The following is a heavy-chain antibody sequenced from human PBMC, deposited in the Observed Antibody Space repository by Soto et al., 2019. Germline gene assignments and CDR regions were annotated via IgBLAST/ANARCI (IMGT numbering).Heavy chain of an antibody. V-gene: IGHV5-51*01. CDR3: ARHPYSGYRGHFEY. Sequence: PGESLKISCKGSGYIFATYWIGWVRQMPGKGLEWMGIIYPGNSGTRYSPSFQGQVTISADKSISTAFLQWSSLKASDTAMYYCARHPYSGYRGHFEYWGQGTPVTVSS. CDR2: IYPGNSGT. D-gene: IGHD5-12*01. CDR1: GYIFATYW. J-gene: IGHJ4*02.